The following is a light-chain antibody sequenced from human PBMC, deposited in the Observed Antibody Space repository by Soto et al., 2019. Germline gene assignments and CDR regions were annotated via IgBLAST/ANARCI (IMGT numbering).Light chain of an antibody. J-gene: IGKJ1*01. V-gene: IGKV1-5*01. CDR2: DAS. Sequence: DNQMTQSPSTLSSSVGDRVTITCRASQSIGVWLAWYQQKPGRGPKLLVYDASTLQRGVPSRLSGSGSGTEFTLNISSLQPEDFATYYCQQYDISSGTFGQGTKVDIK. CDR1: QSIGVW. CDR3: QQYDISSGT.